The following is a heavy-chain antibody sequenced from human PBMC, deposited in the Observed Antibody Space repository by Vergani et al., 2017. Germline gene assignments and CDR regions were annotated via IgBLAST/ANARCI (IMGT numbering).Heavy chain of an antibody. CDR1: GFKFDDYG. CDR3: TRSLLYCISAGCFPLQFDS. Sequence: EVQLVESGGGRVRPGGSLRLSCEVSGFKFDDYGVSWVRQAPGKGLEWVSAINANGAATGYADSVKGRFTISRDNAVTSLYLQMNSLRVEDTAFYFCTRSLLYCISAGCFPLQFDSWGQGALVTVSS. J-gene: IGHJ4*02. CDR2: INANGAAT. D-gene: IGHD2-2*01. V-gene: IGHV3-20*04.